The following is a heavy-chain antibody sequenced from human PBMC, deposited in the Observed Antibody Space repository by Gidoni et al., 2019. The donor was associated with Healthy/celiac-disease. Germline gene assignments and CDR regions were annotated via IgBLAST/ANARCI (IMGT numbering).Heavy chain of an antibody. CDR1: GFTFSSYA. CDR2: ISGSGGST. CDR3: AKVITMIVVVIPLGFDY. Sequence: EVLLLVSGGGLVQPGGSLRLPCAASGFTFSSYAMSWVRQAPGKGLEWVSAISGSGGSTYYADSVKGRFTISRDNSKNTLYLQMNSLRAEDTAVYYCAKVITMIVVVIPLGFDYWGQGTLVTVSS. J-gene: IGHJ4*02. V-gene: IGHV3-23*01. D-gene: IGHD3-22*01.